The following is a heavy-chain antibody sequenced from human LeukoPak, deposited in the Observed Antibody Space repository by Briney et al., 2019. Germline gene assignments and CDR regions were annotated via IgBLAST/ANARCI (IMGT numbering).Heavy chain of an antibody. CDR2: IYSSGST. CDR3: ARGTPAEGLIDY. Sequence: SETLSLTCSVSGGSLSNYYWTWIRQPPGKGLEWIGYIYSSGSTNYNPSLKSRVTMSVDTSKNQFSLKLSSVTAADTAVYYCARGTPAEGLIDYWGQGTLVTVSS. CDR1: GGSLSNYY. J-gene: IGHJ4*02. D-gene: IGHD1-14*01. V-gene: IGHV4-59*12.